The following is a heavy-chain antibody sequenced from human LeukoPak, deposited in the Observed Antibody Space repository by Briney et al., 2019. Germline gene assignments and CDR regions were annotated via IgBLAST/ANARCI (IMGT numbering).Heavy chain of an antibody. Sequence: PGGSLRLSCAASGFTFSEAWMIWVRQAPGKGLEWVGRIKRNVEGGTTEYAAPVKGRFTISRDDSKNTLYLQMNSLKIEDTAVYYCATYTSGYSSGWGQGTLVTVSS. CDR1: GFTFSEAW. J-gene: IGHJ4*02. V-gene: IGHV3-15*01. CDR2: IKRNVEGGTT. D-gene: IGHD6-19*01. CDR3: ATYTSGYSSG.